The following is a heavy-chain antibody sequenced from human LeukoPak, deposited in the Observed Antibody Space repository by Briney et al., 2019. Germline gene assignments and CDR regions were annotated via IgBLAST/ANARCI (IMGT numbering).Heavy chain of an antibody. Sequence: GGSLRLSCAASGFTFSSYWMNWVRQAPGKGLVWVSRIASDGSSTTYADSVKGRFSISRDNAKNTLYLQMNSLRVEDTAVYYCARDPVAAASYYFDYWGQGTLVTVSS. V-gene: IGHV3-74*01. CDR3: ARDPVAAASYYFDY. D-gene: IGHD6-13*01. J-gene: IGHJ4*02. CDR2: IASDGSST. CDR1: GFTFSSYW.